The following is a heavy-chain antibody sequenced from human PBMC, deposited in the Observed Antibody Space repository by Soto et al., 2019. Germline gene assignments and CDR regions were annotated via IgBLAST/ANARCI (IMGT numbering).Heavy chain of an antibody. D-gene: IGHD4-17*01. V-gene: IGHV1-2*02. CDR2: INPNSGGT. CDR3: ARVLRPFYGDLCVY. CDR1: GYTFTGYY. Sequence: GASVKVSCKASGYTFTGYYMHWVRQAPGQGLEWMGWINPNSGGTNYAQKFQGRVTMTRDTSISTAYMELSRLRSDDTAVYYCARVLRPFYGDLCVYWRQGTLVTVSS. J-gene: IGHJ4*02.